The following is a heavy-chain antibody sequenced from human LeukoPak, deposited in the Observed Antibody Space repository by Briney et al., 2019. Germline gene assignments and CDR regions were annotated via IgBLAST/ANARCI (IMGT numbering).Heavy chain of an antibody. CDR1: GYTFTSYA. CDR3: ARGRDGTAMAMIFDY. J-gene: IGHJ4*02. Sequence: ASVKVSCKASGYTFTSYAMHWVRRAPGQRLEWMGWINAGNGNTKYSQKFQGRVTITRDTSASTAYMELSSLRSEDTAVYYCARGRDGTAMAMIFDYWGQGTLVTVSS. V-gene: IGHV1-3*01. CDR2: INAGNGNT. D-gene: IGHD5-18*01.